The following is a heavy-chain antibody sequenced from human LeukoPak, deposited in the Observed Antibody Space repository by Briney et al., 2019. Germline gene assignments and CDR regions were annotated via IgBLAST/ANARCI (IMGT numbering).Heavy chain of an antibody. Sequence: SVKVSCKASGGTFSSYAISWVRQAPGQGLEWMGRIIPIFGIANYTQKFQGRVTITADKSTSTAYMELSSLRSEDTAVYYCAREYYYDSSGYYRDWGQGTLVTVSS. V-gene: IGHV1-69*04. CDR2: IIPIFGIA. J-gene: IGHJ4*02. CDR3: AREYYYDSSGYYRD. CDR1: GGTFSSYA. D-gene: IGHD3-22*01.